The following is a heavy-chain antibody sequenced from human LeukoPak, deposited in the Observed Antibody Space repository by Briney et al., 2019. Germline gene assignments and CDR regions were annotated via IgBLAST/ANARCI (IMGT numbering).Heavy chain of an antibody. D-gene: IGHD3-22*01. CDR2: ISGSGGST. CDR1: GFTFSSYA. CDR3: AKRAYYFDSSGYYSGAFDI. Sequence: PGGSLRLSCAASGFTFSSYAMSWVRQAPEKGLEWVSAISGSGGSTYYADSVKGRFAISRDNSKNTLYLQMSSLRVEDTAVYYCAKRAYYFDSSGYYSGAFDIWGQGPMVIVSS. J-gene: IGHJ3*02. V-gene: IGHV3-23*01.